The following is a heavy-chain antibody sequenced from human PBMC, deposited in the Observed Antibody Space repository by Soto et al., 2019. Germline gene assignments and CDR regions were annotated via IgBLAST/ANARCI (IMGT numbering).Heavy chain of an antibody. Sequence: GESLKISCEGSGYSFTSYWIAWVRQMPGKGLEWMGIIYPGDSDTRYSPSFQGQVTISADKSISTAYLQWSSLKASDTAMYYCVSMSFYDILTGPFDYWGQGTLVTVSS. V-gene: IGHV5-51*01. CDR2: IYPGDSDT. J-gene: IGHJ4*02. CDR1: GYSFTSYW. D-gene: IGHD3-9*01. CDR3: VSMSFYDILTGPFDY.